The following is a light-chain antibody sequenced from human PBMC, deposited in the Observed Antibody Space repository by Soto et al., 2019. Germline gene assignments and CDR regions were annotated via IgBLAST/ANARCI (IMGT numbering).Light chain of an antibody. V-gene: IGLV2-8*01. CDR3: SSYAGSNAYV. CDR1: SSDVGGYNY. CDR2: EVS. J-gene: IGLJ1*01. Sequence: QSALTQPPSASGSPGQSVTISCTGTSSDVGGYNYVSWYQQHPGKAPKLMIYEVSKRPSGVPDRFSGSKSGNTASLTVSGLQAEDECDYYCSSYAGSNAYVFGTGTKVXVL.